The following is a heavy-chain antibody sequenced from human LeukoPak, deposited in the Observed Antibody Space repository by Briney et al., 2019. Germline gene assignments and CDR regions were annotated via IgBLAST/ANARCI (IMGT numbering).Heavy chain of an antibody. D-gene: IGHD3-22*01. Sequence: AGPRLVKPTQTLTLTCTFSGFSLSTSGVGVGWIRQPPGKALEWLALIYWDDDKRYSPSLKSRLTITQDTSKNQVVLTMTNLDPVDTATYFCAHSGAYYYDSSGLDYWGQGTLVTVSS. CDR1: GFSLSTSGVG. J-gene: IGHJ4*02. CDR3: AHSGAYYYDSSGLDY. V-gene: IGHV2-5*02. CDR2: IYWDDDK.